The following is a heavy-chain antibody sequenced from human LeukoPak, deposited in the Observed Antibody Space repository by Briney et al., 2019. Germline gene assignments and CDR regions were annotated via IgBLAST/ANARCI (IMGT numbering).Heavy chain of an antibody. V-gene: IGHV3-30*02. CDR2: TRFDGKNK. CDR3: ARDLLGWELHYFDY. Sequence: GGSLRLSCAASGFTFSRYGMHWVRQAPGKGLEWVSFTRFDGKNKYYADSVKGRFTISKDSSKNTLDLQMNSLRTEDTAVYYCARDLLGWELHYFDYWGQGTLVTVSS. D-gene: IGHD1-26*01. J-gene: IGHJ4*02. CDR1: GFTFSRYG.